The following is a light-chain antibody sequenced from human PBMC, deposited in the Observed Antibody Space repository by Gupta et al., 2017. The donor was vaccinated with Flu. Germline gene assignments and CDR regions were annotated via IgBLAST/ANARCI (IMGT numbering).Light chain of an antibody. CDR2: DAS. Sequence: EIVLTQSPATLSLSPGESATLSCRASQSVSRYLAWCQQKPGQAPRLLIYDASNRATGIPARFSGSGSGTDFTLTISSLEPEDFAVYYCQHRSNWPLTFGGGTKVEIK. V-gene: IGKV3-11*01. J-gene: IGKJ4*01. CDR1: QSVSRY. CDR3: QHRSNWPLT.